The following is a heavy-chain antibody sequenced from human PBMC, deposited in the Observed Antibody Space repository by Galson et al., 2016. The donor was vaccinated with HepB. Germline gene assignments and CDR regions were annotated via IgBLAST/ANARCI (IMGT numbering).Heavy chain of an antibody. CDR2: ISDSGGNS. J-gene: IGHJ4*02. CDR3: AKDSPGYSGYDWDY. V-gene: IGHV3-23*01. CDR1: GFTFSAYA. Sequence: SLRLSCATSGFTFSAYAMTWVRRAPGKGLEWVSLISDSGGNSYYADSVKGRFTISRDNSRNTLYLQMNSLRVEDTAVYYCAKDSPGYSGYDWDYWGQGTLVTVSS. D-gene: IGHD5-12*01.